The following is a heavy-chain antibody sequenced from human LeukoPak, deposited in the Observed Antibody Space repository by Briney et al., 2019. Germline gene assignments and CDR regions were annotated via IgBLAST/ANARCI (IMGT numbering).Heavy chain of an antibody. CDR1: EVTLGRYA. CDR3: AKYDYPDSTGPFH. J-gene: IGHJ4*02. V-gene: IGHV3-23*01. Sequence: GGSLRLSCVVSEVTLGRYAMSWVRQAPGKGLEWVSGIGASGVNTHYAASVRGRFIISRDNSKNTLYLQMNSPRAGDTALYFCAKYDYPDSTGPFHWGQGTLVTVSS. D-gene: IGHD3-22*01. CDR2: IGASGVNT.